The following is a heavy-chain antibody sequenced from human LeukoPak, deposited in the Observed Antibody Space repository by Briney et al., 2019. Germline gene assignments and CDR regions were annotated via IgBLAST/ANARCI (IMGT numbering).Heavy chain of an antibody. CDR1: GFTFSGYS. V-gene: IGHV3-48*01. D-gene: IGHD3-3*01. Sequence: GGSLRLSCAASGFTFSGYSMNWVRQAPGRGLEWVSYISSSSSSIYYADSVKGRFTISRDNSKNTLYLQMNSLRAEDTAVYYCARLDFWSGSDAFDIWGQGTMVTVSS. CDR2: ISSSSSSI. CDR3: ARLDFWSGSDAFDI. J-gene: IGHJ3*02.